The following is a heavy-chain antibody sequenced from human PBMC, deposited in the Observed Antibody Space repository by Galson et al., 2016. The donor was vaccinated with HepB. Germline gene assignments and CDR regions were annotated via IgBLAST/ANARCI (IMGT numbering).Heavy chain of an antibody. CDR1: GLTLSNAW. CDR3: TTYRMVRGVLWPAEYFHF. Sequence: SLRLSCAASGLTLSNAWLNWVRPGPGKGLEWVARIKSERYGATKDYAAPVKGRFIISRDDSKDTVYLQMNSLKSNDTALYYCTTYRMVRGVLWPAEYFHFWGQGTLVAVSS. V-gene: IGHV3-15*01. CDR2: IKSERYGATK. D-gene: IGHD3-10*01. J-gene: IGHJ1*01.